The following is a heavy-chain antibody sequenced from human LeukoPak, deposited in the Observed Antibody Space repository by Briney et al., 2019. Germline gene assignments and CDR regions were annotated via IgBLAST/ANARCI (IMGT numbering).Heavy chain of an antibody. CDR2: MNPNSGNT. CDR1: GYTFTSYG. V-gene: IGHV1-8*03. J-gene: IGHJ4*02. D-gene: IGHD3-10*01. CDR3: ARGITMVRGVIITYHYFDY. Sequence: ASVKVSCKASGYTFTSYGISWVRQAPGQGLEWMGWMNPNSGNTGYAQKFQGRVTITRNTSISTAYMELSSLRSEDTAVYYCARGITMVRGVIITYHYFDYWGQGTLVTVSS.